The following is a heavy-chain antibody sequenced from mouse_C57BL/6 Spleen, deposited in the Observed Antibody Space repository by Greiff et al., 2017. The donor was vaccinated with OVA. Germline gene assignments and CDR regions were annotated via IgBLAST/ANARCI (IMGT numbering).Heavy chain of an antibody. CDR2: INYDGSST. V-gene: IGHV5-16*01. J-gene: IGHJ4*01. D-gene: IGHD2-4*01. Sequence: EVQVVESEGGLVQPGSSMKLSCTASGFTFSDYYMAWVRQVPEKGLEWVANINYDGSSTYYLDSLKSRFIISRDNAKNILYLQMSSLKSEDTATYYCARGGIYYDYDYYAMDDWGQGTSVTVSS. CDR1: GFTFSDYY. CDR3: ARGGIYYDYDYYAMDD.